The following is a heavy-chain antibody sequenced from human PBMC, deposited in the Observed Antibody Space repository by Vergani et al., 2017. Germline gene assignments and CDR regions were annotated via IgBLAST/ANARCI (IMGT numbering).Heavy chain of an antibody. Sequence: QVQLVQSGAEVKKPGSSVKVSCKASGGTFSNYAISWVRQAPGQGLEWMGCIIPIFGTANYAQKFQGRVTITADESTSTAYMELSSRRSEDTAVYYCAIQLWSRPGYWFDPWGQGTLVTVSS. CDR1: GGTFSNYA. CDR3: AIQLWSRPGYWFDP. CDR2: IIPIFGTA. J-gene: IGHJ5*02. V-gene: IGHV1-69*01. D-gene: IGHD5-18*01.